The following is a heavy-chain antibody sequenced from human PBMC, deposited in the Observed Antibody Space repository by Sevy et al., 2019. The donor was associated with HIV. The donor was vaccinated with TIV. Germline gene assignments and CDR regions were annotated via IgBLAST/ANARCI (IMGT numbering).Heavy chain of an antibody. Sequence: ASVKISCKVSGYTLTKLSMHWVRQVRGKGLEWMGSFDPEDGKRIYAQKFQGRFTMTEDISTDTGYLDLNSLRSEDSAVYFCATTKDYYESSGDPFDYWGQGTLVTVSS. J-gene: IGHJ4*02. V-gene: IGHV1-24*01. CDR1: GYTLTKLS. CDR2: FDPEDGKR. D-gene: IGHD3-22*01. CDR3: ATTKDYYESSGDPFDY.